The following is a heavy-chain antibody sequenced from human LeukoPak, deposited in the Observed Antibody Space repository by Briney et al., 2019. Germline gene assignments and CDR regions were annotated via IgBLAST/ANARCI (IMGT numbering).Heavy chain of an antibody. CDR2: VIPYFNRA. CDR1: GGTFNDYT. J-gene: IGHJ2*01. D-gene: IGHD4-17*01. CDR3: ARDVSPGYGDYGRFDL. V-gene: IGHV1-69*08. Sequence: ASVKVSCKVSGGTFNDYTLTWVRQAPGQGLEWMGRVIPYFNRANYAQKFQGRVAITADKSTSTVFMEVRSLRSDDTAVYYCARDVSPGYGDYGRFDLWGRGTLVTVSS.